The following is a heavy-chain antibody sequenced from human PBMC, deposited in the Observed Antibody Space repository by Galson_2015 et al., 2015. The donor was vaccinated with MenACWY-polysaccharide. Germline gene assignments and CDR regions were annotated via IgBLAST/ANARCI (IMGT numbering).Heavy chain of an antibody. Sequence: SLRLSCAASGFTFSSHAMHWIRQAPGKGLEYVSAINSNGGTTYYAHSVKGRFTISRDNFKNTMDLQMDSLRGEDMAVYYCARAPLYCSGGRCSRGPDYWGQGILVIVSS. CDR1: GFTFSSHA. V-gene: IGHV3-64*01. J-gene: IGHJ4*02. D-gene: IGHD2-15*01. CDR3: ARAPLYCSGGRCSRGPDY. CDR2: INSNGGTT.